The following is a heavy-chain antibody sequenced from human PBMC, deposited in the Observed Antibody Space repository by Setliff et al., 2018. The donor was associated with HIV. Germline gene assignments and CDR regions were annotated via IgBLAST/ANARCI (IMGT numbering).Heavy chain of an antibody. D-gene: IGHD5-12*01. CDR3: ARLGAENFGDYDWVDY. CDR1: GDSVSSGSYY. CDR2: THASGTT. V-gene: IGHV4-61*02. J-gene: IGHJ4*02. Sequence: SETLSLTCTVSGDSVSSGSYYWSWIRQPAGEGLEWIGRTHASGTTQCEPSLKNRCSMSIDTSKNQFSLKLSSVTAADTAVYYCARLGAENFGDYDWVDYWGQGTLVTVSS.